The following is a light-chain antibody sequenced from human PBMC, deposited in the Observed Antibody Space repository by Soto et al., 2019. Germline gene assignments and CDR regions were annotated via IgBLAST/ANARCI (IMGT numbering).Light chain of an antibody. CDR1: QAISSW. Sequence: DIQMTQSPSSVSASVGDRVTITCRASQAISSWVVWYQQKPGKAPKLLIYAASTLQSGVPSRFSGSGSGTAFTLTINNLPSEDFATYYCQQASVTPLTFGQGTRL. CDR3: QQASVTPLT. V-gene: IGKV1-12*01. J-gene: IGKJ5*01. CDR2: AAS.